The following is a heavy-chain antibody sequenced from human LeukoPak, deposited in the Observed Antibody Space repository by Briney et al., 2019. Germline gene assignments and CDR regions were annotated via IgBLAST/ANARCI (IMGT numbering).Heavy chain of an antibody. CDR1: GFTFSIYA. V-gene: IGHV3-21*01. Sequence: GGSLRLSCAASGFTFSIYAMSWVRQAPGKGLEWVSSISSSSSYIYYADSVKGRFTISRDNAKNSLYLQMNSLRAEDTAVYYCARSPTVAGPPRWFDYWGQGTLVTVSS. CDR3: ARSPTVAGPPRWFDY. J-gene: IGHJ4*02. D-gene: IGHD6-19*01. CDR2: ISSSSSYI.